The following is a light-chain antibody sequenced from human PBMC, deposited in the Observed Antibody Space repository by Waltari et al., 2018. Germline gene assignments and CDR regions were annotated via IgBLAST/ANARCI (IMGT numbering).Light chain of an antibody. CDR2: EVS. CDR1: DSDVGAYDF. Sequence: QSALTQPASVSGPPGQPITISCPGTDSDVGAYDFVSWYQQHPGKAPHLIIYEVSNRPSGISNRFSASKSGNTASLTISGLQAEDEADYYCSSYTTSSAPGVFGTGTRVTVL. J-gene: IGLJ1*01. CDR3: SSYTTSSAPGV. V-gene: IGLV2-14*01.